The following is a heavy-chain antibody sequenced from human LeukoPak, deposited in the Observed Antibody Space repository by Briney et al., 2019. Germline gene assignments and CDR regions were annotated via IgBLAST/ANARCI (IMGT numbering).Heavy chain of an antibody. Sequence: SETLSPTCTVSSYSISSGYYWGWIRQSPGKGLEWIASINHSGITYYNPSLKSRVTISVDTSKNQFSLKLTSATAADTAVYYCGRDRPTGYYDYWGQGILVTVSS. CDR1: SYSISSGYY. J-gene: IGHJ4*02. CDR2: INHSGIT. V-gene: IGHV4-38-2*02. CDR3: GRDRPTGYYDY. D-gene: IGHD3-9*01.